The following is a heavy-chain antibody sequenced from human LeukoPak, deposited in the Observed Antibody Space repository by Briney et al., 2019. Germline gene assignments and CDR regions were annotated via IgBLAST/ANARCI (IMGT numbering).Heavy chain of an antibody. D-gene: IGHD1-26*01. J-gene: IGHJ3*02. V-gene: IGHV4-39*07. CDR1: GGSISSSSYY. CDR2: IYYSGST. CDR3: ARDKDVGATDAFDI. Sequence: SETLSLTCTVSGGSISSSSYYWGWIRQPPGKGLEWIGSIYYSGSTYYNPSLKSRVTMSVDTSKNQFSLKLSSVTAADTAVYYCARDKDVGATDAFDIWGQGTMVTVSS.